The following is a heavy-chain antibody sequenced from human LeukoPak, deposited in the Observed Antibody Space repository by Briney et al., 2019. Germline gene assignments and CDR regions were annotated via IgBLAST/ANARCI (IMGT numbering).Heavy chain of an antibody. Sequence: PSETLSLTCTVSGGSISSYYWSWIRQPPGKGLEWIGYIYYSGSTNYNPSLKSRVTISVDTSKNQFPLKLSSVTAADTAVYYCARGISSMVRGVMFDYWGQGTLVTVSS. D-gene: IGHD3-10*01. CDR1: GGSISSYY. V-gene: IGHV4-59*01. CDR2: IYYSGST. CDR3: ARGISSMVRGVMFDY. J-gene: IGHJ4*02.